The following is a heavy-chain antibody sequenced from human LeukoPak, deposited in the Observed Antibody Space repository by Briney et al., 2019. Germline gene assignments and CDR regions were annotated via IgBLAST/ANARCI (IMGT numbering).Heavy chain of an antibody. J-gene: IGHJ6*02. CDR2: IYTSGST. V-gene: IGHV4-4*09. CDR3: ARHTAAPHYYYYGMDV. D-gene: IGHD2-15*01. CDR1: GGSISSYY. Sequence: PSETLSLTCTVSGGSISSYYWSWIRQPPGKGLEWIGYIYTSGSTNYNPSLKSRVTISVDTSKNQFSLKLSSVTAADTAVYYCARHTAAPHYYYYGMDVWGQGTTVTVSS.